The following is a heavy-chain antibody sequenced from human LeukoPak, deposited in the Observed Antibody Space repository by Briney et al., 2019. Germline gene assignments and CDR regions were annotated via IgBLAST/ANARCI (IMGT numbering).Heavy chain of an antibody. CDR1: GFTFSRYW. CDR2: VNTAGSST. D-gene: IGHD2-15*01. J-gene: IGHJ4*02. CDR3: ARKHPVVGERLD. Sequence: GGALRHSCVASGFTFSRYWMHSVRQAPGKGLVWVSRVNTAGSSTSYADSVKGRFTISRDNAKNTLYLQMNSLRAEDRAGYYCARKHPVVGERLDWGQGILVTVSS. V-gene: IGHV3-74*01.